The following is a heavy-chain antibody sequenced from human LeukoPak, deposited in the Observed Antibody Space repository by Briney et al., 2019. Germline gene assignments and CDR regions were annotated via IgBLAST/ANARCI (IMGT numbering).Heavy chain of an antibody. J-gene: IGHJ3*02. CDR2: IYSSGNT. CDR3: ARTVRQWLANDAFDI. V-gene: IGHV4-59*01. D-gene: IGHD6-19*01. Sequence: PSETLSLTCTVSGGSISGYYWTWIRQPPGKGLEWIGYIYSSGNTNYNPSLKSRVTMSVDTSKNQFSLRLSSVTAADTAVYYCARTVRQWLANDAFDIWGQGTMVTVSS. CDR1: GGSISGYY.